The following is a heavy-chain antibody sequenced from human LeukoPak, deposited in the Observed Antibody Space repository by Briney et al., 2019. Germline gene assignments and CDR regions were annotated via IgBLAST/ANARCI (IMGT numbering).Heavy chain of an antibody. Sequence: GASVKVSCKASGYAFTSYGISWVRQAPGQGLEWMGWISAYNGNTQYAQKLQGRVTMTTDTSTSTVYMELRSLRSDDTAVYYCGRRYYYGSGSYSDYRGQGTLVTVSS. J-gene: IGHJ4*02. CDR2: ISAYNGNT. CDR1: GYAFTSYG. D-gene: IGHD3-10*01. V-gene: IGHV1-18*01. CDR3: GRRYYYGSGSYSDY.